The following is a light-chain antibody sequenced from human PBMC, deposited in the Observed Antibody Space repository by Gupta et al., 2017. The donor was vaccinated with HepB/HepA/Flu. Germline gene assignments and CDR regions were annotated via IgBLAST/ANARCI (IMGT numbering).Light chain of an antibody. CDR1: QSISTW. Sequence: DIQMTQSPSTLSASVGDTVTITCRASQSISTWLAWYQQKPGKAPNLLIYKASSLESGVPSRFSGSGSGTEFTLTISSLQPDDFATYYCQQYNSYPWTFGQGTKLEIK. CDR3: QQYNSYPWT. J-gene: IGKJ2*02. CDR2: KAS. V-gene: IGKV1-5*03.